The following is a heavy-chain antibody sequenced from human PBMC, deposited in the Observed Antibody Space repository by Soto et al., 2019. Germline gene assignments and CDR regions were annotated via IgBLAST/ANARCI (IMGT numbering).Heavy chain of an antibody. J-gene: IGHJ4*02. CDR1: GGSISSSSYY. Sequence: SETLSLTCTVSGGSISSSSYYWGWIRQPPGKGLEWIGSIYYSGSTYYNPSLKSRVTISVDTSKNQFSLKLSSVTAADTAVYYCERWGGEQPIIYWGQGTLVTVSS. CDR3: ERWGGEQPIIY. CDR2: IYYSGST. D-gene: IGHD1-1*01. V-gene: IGHV4-39*01.